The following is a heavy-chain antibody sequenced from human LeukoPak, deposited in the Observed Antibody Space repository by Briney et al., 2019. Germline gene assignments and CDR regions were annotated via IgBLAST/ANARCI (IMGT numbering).Heavy chain of an antibody. CDR2: IWYYGSNK. Sequence: GGSLSLSCAASVFTFSDRYIDWARQAPGKGLEWVAVIWYYGSNKYYADSVKGRFTISRDNSKNKLYLQMNRLRAEDTAVYYCARDPDVDWGQGTLVTVSS. J-gene: IGHJ4*02. V-gene: IGHV3-33*08. CDR3: ARDPDVD. D-gene: IGHD1-14*01. CDR1: VFTFSDRY.